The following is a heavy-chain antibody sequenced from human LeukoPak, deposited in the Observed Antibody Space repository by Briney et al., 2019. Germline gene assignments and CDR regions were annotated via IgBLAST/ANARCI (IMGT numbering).Heavy chain of an antibody. D-gene: IGHD3-10*01. V-gene: IGHV3-23*01. CDR1: GFTFSSYA. Sequence: GGSLRLSCAASGFTFSSYAMSWVRQAPGKGLEWVSAISGSGGSTYYADSMKGRFTISRDNSKNTLYLQMNSLRAEDTAVYHCARSGSYYSPFDYWGQGTLVTVSS. J-gene: IGHJ4*02. CDR3: ARSGSYYSPFDY. CDR2: ISGSGGST.